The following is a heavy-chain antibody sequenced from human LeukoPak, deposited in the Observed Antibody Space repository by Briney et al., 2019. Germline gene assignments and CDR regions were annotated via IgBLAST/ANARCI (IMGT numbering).Heavy chain of an antibody. V-gene: IGHV5-51*01. D-gene: IGHD6-19*01. Sequence: KCGESLKISCKGSGYSFTSYWIGWVRQMPGKGLEWMGIIYPGDSDTRYSPSFQGQVTISADKSISTAYLQWSSLKASDTAMYYCARHRRGAVAGTSRVFGLGPSDYWGQGTLVTVSS. CDR1: GYSFTSYW. CDR3: ARHRRGAVAGTSRVFGLGPSDY. CDR2: IYPGDSDT. J-gene: IGHJ4*02.